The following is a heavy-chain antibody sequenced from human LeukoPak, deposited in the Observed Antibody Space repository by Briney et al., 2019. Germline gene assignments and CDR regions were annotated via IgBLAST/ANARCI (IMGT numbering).Heavy chain of an antibody. V-gene: IGHV3-21*01. CDR1: GFTFSAYT. CDR3: ARNPYSSGWYYFDY. J-gene: IGHJ4*02. D-gene: IGHD6-19*01. Sequence: GGSLRLSCAASGFTFSAYTMSWVRQAPGKGLEWVPSISSSSSYIYYADSVKGRFTISRDNAKNSLYLQMNSLRAEDTAVYYCARNPYSSGWYYFDYWGQGTLVTVSS. CDR2: ISSSSSYI.